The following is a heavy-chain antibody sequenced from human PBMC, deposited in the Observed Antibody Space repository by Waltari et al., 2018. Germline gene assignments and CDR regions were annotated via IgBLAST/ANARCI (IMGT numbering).Heavy chain of an antibody. CDR1: GYTFTSYG. J-gene: IGHJ4*02. D-gene: IGHD3-16*01. Sequence: QVQLVQSGAEVKKPGASVKVSCKASGYTFTSYGISWVRQAPGQGLEWMGWVSAYNGNTTYAQTLQCSFPMTTDTSTSTAYMELRRLGSDDTAVYYCARDLQGETDYWGQGTLVTVSS. CDR2: VSAYNGNT. V-gene: IGHV1-18*01. CDR3: ARDLQGETDY.